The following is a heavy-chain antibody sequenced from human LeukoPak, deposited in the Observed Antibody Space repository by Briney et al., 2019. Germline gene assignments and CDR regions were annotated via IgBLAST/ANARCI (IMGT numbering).Heavy chain of an antibody. CDR1: GFTFSNYG. CDR2: ILYDGSNK. J-gene: IGHJ4*02. CDR3: AKDMASRDDYSNLFDY. Sequence: GGSLRLSCVASGFTFSNYGMHWVRQAPGKGLEWVTFILYDGSNKYYADSVKGRFTISRDNSKNTVYLQMSSLRAEDTAVYYCAKDMASRDDYSNLFDYWGQGTLVTVSS. V-gene: IGHV3-30*02. D-gene: IGHD4-11*01.